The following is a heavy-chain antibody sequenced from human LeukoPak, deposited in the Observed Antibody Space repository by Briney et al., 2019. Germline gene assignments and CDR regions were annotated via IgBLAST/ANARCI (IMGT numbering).Heavy chain of an antibody. V-gene: IGHV3-7*01. J-gene: IGHJ6*03. CDR3: ARGTSYYDFWSGYYPNYYYYYMDV. D-gene: IGHD3-3*01. CDR2: IKQDGSEK. CDR1: GFTFSSYW. Sequence: GGSLRLSCAASGFTFSSYWMSWVRQAPGKGLEWVANIKQDGSEKYYVDSVKGRFTLSRDNAKNSLYLQMNSLRAEDTAVYYCARGTSYYDFWSGYYPNYYYYYMDVWGKGTTVTVSS.